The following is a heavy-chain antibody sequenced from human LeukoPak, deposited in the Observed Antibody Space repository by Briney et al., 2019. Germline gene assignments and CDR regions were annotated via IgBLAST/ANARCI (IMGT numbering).Heavy chain of an antibody. CDR2: MNPNSGNT. CDR3: ARGNFGLRWFDP. J-gene: IGHJ5*02. V-gene: IGHV1-8*01. Sequence: DIXWVRQAPGQGLEWMGWMNPNSGNTGYAQKFQGRVTMTRNTSISTAYMELSSLRSEDTAVYYCARGNFGLRWFDPWGQGTLVTVSS. D-gene: IGHD3-10*01. CDR1: D.